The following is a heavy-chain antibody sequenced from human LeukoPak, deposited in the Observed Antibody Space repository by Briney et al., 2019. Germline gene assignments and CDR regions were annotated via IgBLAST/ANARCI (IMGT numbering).Heavy chain of an antibody. J-gene: IGHJ4*02. CDR3: AKVLNYYDILTGYNGDFDY. D-gene: IGHD3-9*01. Sequence: GGSLRLSCAASGFTFSSYGMHWVRQAPGKGLEWVAFIRYDGSNKYYADSVKGRFTISRDNSKNTLYLQMNSLRAEDTAVYYCAKVLNYYDILTGYNGDFDYWGQGTLVTVSS. V-gene: IGHV3-30*02. CDR1: GFTFSSYG. CDR2: IRYDGSNK.